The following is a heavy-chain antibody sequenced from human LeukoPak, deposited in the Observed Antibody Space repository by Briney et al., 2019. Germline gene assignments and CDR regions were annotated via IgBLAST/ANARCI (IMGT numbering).Heavy chain of an antibody. Sequence: SETLSLTCTVSGGSISSSSYYWGWIRQPPGKGLEYIGYIYYSGSTNYNPSLKSRVTISVDTSKNQFSLKLSSVTAADTAVYYCARVGQLVPSSYGVYYFDYWGQGTLVTVSS. CDR2: IYYSGST. J-gene: IGHJ4*02. CDR3: ARVGQLVPSSYGVYYFDY. D-gene: IGHD6-6*01. V-gene: IGHV4-61*05. CDR1: GGSISSSSYY.